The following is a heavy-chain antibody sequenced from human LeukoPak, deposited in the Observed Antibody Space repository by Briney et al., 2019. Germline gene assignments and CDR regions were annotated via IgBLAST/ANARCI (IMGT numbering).Heavy chain of an antibody. CDR3: AREPTDIAVAGLTRAGYFDY. CDR1: GGSLGSGSFY. Sequence: SETLSLTCTVSGGSLGSGSFYWGWVRQPPGKGLESIGIIFYSGYIYYNPSLESRVTLSRTSMTQFSLKLTSLIAADTAVYYCAREPTDIAVAGLTRAGYFDYWGQGTLVTVSS. V-gene: IGHV4-39*07. CDR2: IFYSGYI. J-gene: IGHJ4*02. D-gene: IGHD6-19*01.